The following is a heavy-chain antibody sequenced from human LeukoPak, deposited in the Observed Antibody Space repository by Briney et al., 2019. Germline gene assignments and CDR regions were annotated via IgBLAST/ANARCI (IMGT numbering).Heavy chain of an antibody. J-gene: IGHJ4*02. CDR1: GFTFSSYG. V-gene: IGHV3-30*02. Sequence: RGSLRLSCAASGFTFSSYGMHWVRQTPGKGLEWVAFIRYDGSNKYYADSVKGRFTVSRDNSKNTLYLQMNSLRAEDTAVYYCANIYCNSTSCPDYWGQGTLVTVSS. D-gene: IGHD2-2*01. CDR3: ANIYCNSTSCPDY. CDR2: IRYDGSNK.